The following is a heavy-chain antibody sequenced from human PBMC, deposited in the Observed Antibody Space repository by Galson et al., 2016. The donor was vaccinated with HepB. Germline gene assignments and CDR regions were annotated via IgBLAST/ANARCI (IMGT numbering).Heavy chain of an antibody. V-gene: IGHV3-30*18. Sequence: SLRLSCAASGFTFSSYGMHWVRQAPGKGLEWVAVISYDGSNKYNADSVKGRFTISRDNSKKTLYPQMNSLRAEDTAVYYCAKESGKYRYYYYGMNVWGQGTTVTVSS. CDR2: ISYDGSNK. CDR1: GFTFSSYG. D-gene: IGHD2-2*01. J-gene: IGHJ6*02. CDR3: AKESGKYRYYYYGMNV.